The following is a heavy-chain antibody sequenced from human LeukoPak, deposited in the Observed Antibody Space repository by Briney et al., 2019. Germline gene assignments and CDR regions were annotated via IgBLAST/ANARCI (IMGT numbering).Heavy chain of an antibody. CDR2: IKSKTDGETT. CDR1: GFIFSNTW. D-gene: IGHD6-25*01. V-gene: IGHV3-15*01. Sequence: GGSLRLSCGASGFIFSNTWMSWVRQAPGKGLEWVGRIKSKTDGETTHYAAPVKDRFTISRDDSKNTLYLQMNSLKIEDTAVYYCTTSGFFDYWGQGTLVTVSS. J-gene: IGHJ4*02. CDR3: TTSGFFDY.